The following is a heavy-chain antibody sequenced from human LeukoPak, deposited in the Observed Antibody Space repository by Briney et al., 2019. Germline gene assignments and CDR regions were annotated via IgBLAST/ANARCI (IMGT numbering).Heavy chain of an antibody. Sequence: GGSLRLSCAASGFTFSSYAMSWVGQAPGKGLEWVSAISGSGRSTYYADSVKGRFTISRDNSKNTLYLQMNSLRADGTAAYYCAKDFGVDGSGWYFVYWGQGTLVTVSS. CDR3: AKDFGVDGSGWYFVY. CDR2: ISGSGRST. J-gene: IGHJ4*02. CDR1: GFTFSSYA. D-gene: IGHD6-19*01. V-gene: IGHV3-23*01.